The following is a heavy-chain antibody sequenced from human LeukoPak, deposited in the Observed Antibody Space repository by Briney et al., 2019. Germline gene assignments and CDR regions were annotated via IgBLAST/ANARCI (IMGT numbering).Heavy chain of an antibody. CDR3: AKSGQFDS. CDR2: IDGSVVTT. CDR1: GFTFNNYA. J-gene: IGHJ4*02. Sequence: RGGSLRLSCAASGFTFNNYAMSWGRQALGKGLDWVATIDGSVVTTYYADSVKGRFTVSRDNSKNTVYLQMSSLRAEDTALYYCAKSGQFDSWGQGTLVTVSS. V-gene: IGHV3-23*01.